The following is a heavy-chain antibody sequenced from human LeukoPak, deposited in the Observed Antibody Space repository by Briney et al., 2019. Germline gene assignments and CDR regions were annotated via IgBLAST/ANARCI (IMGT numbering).Heavy chain of an antibody. CDR2: ISYDGSNK. V-gene: IGHV3-30*04. CDR3: ARGGNYGGFDY. J-gene: IGHJ4*02. CDR1: GFTFSSYA. Sequence: GGSLRLSCAASGFTFSSYAMHWVRQAPGKGLKWVAIISYDGSNKYYADSVKGRFTISRDNAKNSLYLQMNSLRAEDTAVYYCARGGNYGGFDYWGQGTLVTVSS. D-gene: IGHD4-23*01.